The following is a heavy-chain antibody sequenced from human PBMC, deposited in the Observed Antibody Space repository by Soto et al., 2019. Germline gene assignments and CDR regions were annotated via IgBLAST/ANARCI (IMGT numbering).Heavy chain of an antibody. CDR3: ARGAYCSSSSCDTSRFDF. J-gene: IGHJ4*02. Sequence: EVQLVESGGGLGQPGGSLRLSCTASGFTFSTYSMNWVRQAPGKGLEWLSYISAGSSLIYYADSAKGRLTVSRDNAKNSLYLQMNTLRDEDTAVYYCARGAYCSSSSCDTSRFDFWGQGTLVTVSS. V-gene: IGHV3-48*02. CDR1: GFTFSTYS. D-gene: IGHD2-2*01. CDR2: ISAGSSLI.